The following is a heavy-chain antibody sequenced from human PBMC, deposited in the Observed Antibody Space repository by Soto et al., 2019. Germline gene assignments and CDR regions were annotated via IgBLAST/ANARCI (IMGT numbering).Heavy chain of an antibody. CDR1: GFTFSSYA. J-gene: IGHJ4*02. CDR3: AKPTIVDTAMVGYFDY. Sequence: QVQLVESGGGVVQPGRSLRLSCAASGFTFSSYAMHWVRQAPGKGLEWVAVIRHDGSNKYYADSVKGRFTISRDNSKNTLYLQINSLRAEDTAVYYCAKPTIVDTAMVGYFDYWGQGTLVTVSS. CDR2: IRHDGSNK. D-gene: IGHD5-18*01. V-gene: IGHV3-30*18.